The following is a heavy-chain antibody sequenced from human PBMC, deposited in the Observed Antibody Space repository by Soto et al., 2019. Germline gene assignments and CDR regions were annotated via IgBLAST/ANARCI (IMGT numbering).Heavy chain of an antibody. Sequence: EVQLLESGGGLVQPGGSLRLSCAASGFTFSSYALSWVRQAPGKGLEWVAAITSSGGATHYAGSVKGRFTISRDNSNNTLYLQMNSLRDEDTAVYYCAKKFGSSSPNFDYWGQGTLLTVSS. V-gene: IGHV3-23*01. CDR2: ITSSGGAT. CDR3: AKKFGSSSPNFDY. CDR1: GFTFSSYA. J-gene: IGHJ4*02. D-gene: IGHD6-6*01.